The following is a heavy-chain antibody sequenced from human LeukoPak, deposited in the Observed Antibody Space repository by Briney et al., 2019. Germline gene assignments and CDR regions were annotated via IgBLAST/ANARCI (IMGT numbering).Heavy chain of an antibody. CDR3: ARAGYCSSTSCPPSY. J-gene: IGHJ4*02. D-gene: IGHD2-2*01. CDR2: INPNSGGT. V-gene: IGHV1-2*02. CDR1: GYTFTGYY. Sequence: EASVKVSCKASGYTFTGYYMHWVRQAPGQGLEWMGWINPNSGGTNYAQKFQGRVTMTRDTSISTAYMELSRLRSDDTAVYYCARAGYCSSTSCPPSYWGQGTLVTVSS.